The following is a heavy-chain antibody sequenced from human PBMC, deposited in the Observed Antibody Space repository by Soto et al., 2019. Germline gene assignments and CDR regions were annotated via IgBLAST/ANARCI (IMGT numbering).Heavy chain of an antibody. CDR3: ARQGADYIWGSYHSDYYFGY. Sequence: SETLSLTCTVSGGSISSSSYYWGWIRQPPGKGLEWIGSIYYSGSTYYNPSLKSRVTISVDTSKNQFSLKLSSVTAADTAVYYCARQGADYIWGSYHSDYYFGYWGQGTLVTVSS. CDR1: GGSISSSSYY. J-gene: IGHJ4*02. CDR2: IYYSGST. D-gene: IGHD3-16*02. V-gene: IGHV4-39*01.